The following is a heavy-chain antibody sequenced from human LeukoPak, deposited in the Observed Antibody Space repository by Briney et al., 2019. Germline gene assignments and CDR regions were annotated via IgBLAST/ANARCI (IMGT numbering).Heavy chain of an antibody. D-gene: IGHD3-3*01. CDR3: ARDSSYYDFWSGYYFDY. J-gene: IGHJ4*02. CDR2: ISSSSSTI. V-gene: IGHV3-48*01. Sequence: GGSLRLSCAASGFTFSSYSMNWVRQAPGKGLEWVSYISSSSSTIYYADSVKGRFTISRDNAKNSLYLQMNSLRAEDTAVYYCARDSSYYDFWSGYYFDYWGQRNLVTVSS. CDR1: GFTFSSYS.